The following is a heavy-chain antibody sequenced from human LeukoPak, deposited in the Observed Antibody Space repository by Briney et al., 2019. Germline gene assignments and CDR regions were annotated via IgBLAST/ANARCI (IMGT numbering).Heavy chain of an antibody. Sequence: ASVKVSCKASGYTFTAYYMHWMRQAPGQGLEWMGRINPNSGDTNYAQNFQGRVTTTRDTSGSTSNMELSRLRSDDSAVYYCARERRFGDLLLFDYWGLGTPVTVSS. J-gene: IGHJ4*02. CDR3: ARERRFGDLLLFDY. D-gene: IGHD3-10*01. CDR2: INPNSGDT. CDR1: GYTFTAYY. V-gene: IGHV1-2*06.